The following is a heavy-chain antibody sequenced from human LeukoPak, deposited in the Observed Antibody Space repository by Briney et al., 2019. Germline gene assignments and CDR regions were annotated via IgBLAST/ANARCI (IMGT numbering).Heavy chain of an antibody. CDR3: ARLGGYYDSTPGDY. V-gene: IGHV4-34*01. J-gene: IGHJ4*02. CDR1: GWCLSGYY. Sequence: SETLSLTCAVYGWCLSGYYWSWIRQPPAKGLEWIGAINHSGSTNYKPSLKSRVTISVDTSKNQFSLKLSSVTAADTAVYYCARLGGYYDSTPGDYWGQGTLVTVSS. D-gene: IGHD3-22*01. CDR2: INHSGST.